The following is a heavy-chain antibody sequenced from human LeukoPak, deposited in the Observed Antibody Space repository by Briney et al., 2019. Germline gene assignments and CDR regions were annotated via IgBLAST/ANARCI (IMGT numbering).Heavy chain of an antibody. Sequence: SETLSLTCTVSGGSITSYYWSWIRQPPGKGLEWIGHFYYTGSTNYNPSLKRRVTISAETSRNQFSLRLNSVTAADTAVYYCARAPPDGGNSGLYYWGQGTLVTVSS. CDR3: ARAPPDGGNSGLYY. V-gene: IGHV4-59*12. CDR2: FYYTGST. J-gene: IGHJ4*02. D-gene: IGHD4-23*01. CDR1: GGSITSYY.